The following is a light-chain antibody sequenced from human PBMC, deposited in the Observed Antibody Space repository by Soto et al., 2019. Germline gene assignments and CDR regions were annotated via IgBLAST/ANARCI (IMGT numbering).Light chain of an antibody. V-gene: IGKV3-15*01. CDR2: GAS. Sequence: EIVMTQSPATLSVSPGERATLSCMASQSVSSNLAWYQQKPGQAPRLLIYGASTRATGIPARFSGSGSGTEFTLTISSLQSEDFAVYDCQQYNNWPLTCGQGTKVEIK. CDR3: QQYNNWPLT. CDR1: QSVSSN. J-gene: IGKJ1*01.